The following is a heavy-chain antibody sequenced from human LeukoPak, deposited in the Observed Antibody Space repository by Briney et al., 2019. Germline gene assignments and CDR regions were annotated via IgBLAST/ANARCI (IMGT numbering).Heavy chain of an antibody. CDR3: WAFTGSSGYYSFDY. J-gene: IGHJ4*02. CDR1: GFTFSSYG. Sequence: PGGSLRLSCAASGFTFSSYGMHWVRQAPGKGLEWVAVISYDGSNKYYADSVKGRFTISRDNSKNTLYLQMNSLRAEDTAAYYCWAFTGSSGYYSFDYWGQGTLVTVSS. CDR2: ISYDGSNK. V-gene: IGHV3-30*03. D-gene: IGHD3-22*01.